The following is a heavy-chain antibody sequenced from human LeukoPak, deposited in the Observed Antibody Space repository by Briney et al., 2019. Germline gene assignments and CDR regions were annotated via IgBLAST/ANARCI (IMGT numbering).Heavy chain of an antibody. CDR1: GFTFSDYY. J-gene: IGHJ3*02. CDR2: ISSSGSTI. V-gene: IGHV3-11*01. Sequence: GGSLRLPCAASGFTFSDYYMSWIRQAPGKGLEWVSYISSSGSTIYYADSVKGRFTISRDNAKNSLYLQMNSLRAEDTAVYYCARDLGGSRRNDAFDIWGQGTMVTVSS. CDR3: ARDLGGSRRNDAFDI. D-gene: IGHD3-16*01.